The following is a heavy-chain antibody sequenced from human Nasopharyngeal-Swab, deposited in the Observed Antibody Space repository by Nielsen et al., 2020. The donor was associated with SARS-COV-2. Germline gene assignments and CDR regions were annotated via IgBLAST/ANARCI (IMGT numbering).Heavy chain of an antibody. CDR3: ARGFDY. CDR1: GGSFSGYY. J-gene: IGHJ4*02. V-gene: IGHV4-34*01. Sequence: SETLSLTCAVYGGSFSGYYWSWIRQPPGKGLEWIGEINHSGSTNYNPSLKSRVTISVDTSKNQFSLKLSSVTAADTAVYYCARGFDYWGQGTLVTVSS. CDR2: INHSGST.